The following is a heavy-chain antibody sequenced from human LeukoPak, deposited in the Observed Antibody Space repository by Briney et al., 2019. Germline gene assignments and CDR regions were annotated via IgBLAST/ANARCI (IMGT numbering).Heavy chain of an antibody. CDR2: IIPILGIA. J-gene: IGHJ4*02. Sequence: SVKVSCKASGGTFSSYTISWVRQAPGQGLEWMGRIIPILGIANYAQKFQGRVTITADKSTSTAYMELSSLKASDTAMYYCARHRDYGDYGDYWGQGTLVTVSS. V-gene: IGHV1-69*02. CDR3: ARHRDYGDYGDY. D-gene: IGHD4-17*01. CDR1: GGTFSSYT.